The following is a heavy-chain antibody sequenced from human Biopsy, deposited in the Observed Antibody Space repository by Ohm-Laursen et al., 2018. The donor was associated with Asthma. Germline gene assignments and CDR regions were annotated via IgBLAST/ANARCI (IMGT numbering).Heavy chain of an antibody. CDR2: INSVFGTT. D-gene: IGHD2-2*01. J-gene: IGHJ4*02. CDR1: GGTLNTYV. CDR3: ARKAGSCISRTCYSLDF. Sequence: GSSVKVSCKSLGGTLNTYVIGWVRQAPGQGLEGMGGINSVFGTTTYPQKFQGRVTITADDSTSTVYMELSSLRSEDTAVYYCARKAGSCISRTCYSLDFWGQGTLVTVSS. V-gene: IGHV1-69*01.